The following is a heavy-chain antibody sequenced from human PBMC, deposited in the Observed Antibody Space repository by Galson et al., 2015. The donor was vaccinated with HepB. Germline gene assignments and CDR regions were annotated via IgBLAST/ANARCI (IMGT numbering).Heavy chain of an antibody. CDR1: GGTFSSYT. CDR2: IIPILGIA. CDR3: AREFNSGYSFDAFDI. Sequence: SVKVSCKASGGTFSSYTISWVRQAPGQGLEWMGRIIPILGIANYAQKFQGRVTITADKSTSTAYMELSSLRSEDTAVYYCAREFNSGYSFDAFDIWGQGTMVTVSS. V-gene: IGHV1-69*04. D-gene: IGHD5-18*01. J-gene: IGHJ3*02.